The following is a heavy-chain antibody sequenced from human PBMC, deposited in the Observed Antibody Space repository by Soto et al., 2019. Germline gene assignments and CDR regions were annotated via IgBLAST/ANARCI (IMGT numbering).Heavy chain of an antibody. CDR2: IYYSGST. CDR1: GGSISSYY. V-gene: IGHV4-59*01. Sequence: SETLSLTCTVSGGSISSYYWSWIRQPQGKGLEWIGYIYYSGSTNYNPSLKSRVTISVDTSKNQFSLKLSSVTAADTAVYYCASSDIVATWVDYWGQGTLVTVSS. D-gene: IGHD5-12*01. CDR3: ASSDIVATWVDY. J-gene: IGHJ4*02.